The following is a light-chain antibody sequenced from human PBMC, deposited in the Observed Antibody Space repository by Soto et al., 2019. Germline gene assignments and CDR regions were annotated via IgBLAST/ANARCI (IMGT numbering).Light chain of an antibody. J-gene: IGLJ1*01. CDR2: DVS. CDR3: SSYTSSSTYV. CDR1: SSDVGGYNY. Sequence: QSALTQPASVSGSPGQSITISCTGTSSDVGGYNYVSWYQQHPGKAPKLMIYDVSNRPSGVSNRFSGSKSGNTASLTISGLQAEDEAVYYCSSYTSSSTYVFGPGTTITVL. V-gene: IGLV2-14*01.